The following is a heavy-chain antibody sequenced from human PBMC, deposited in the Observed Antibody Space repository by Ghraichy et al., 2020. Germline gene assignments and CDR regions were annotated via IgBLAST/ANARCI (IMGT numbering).Heavy chain of an antibody. Sequence: ASVKVSCQPSGYTFVSYGITWVRQAPGKGLEWMGWISTYNGQTNYPQRLQGRVTMTSDTSTSTVYMELRSLTSDDTAVYYCARSTALVGGWFYPWGQGTLVTVSS. V-gene: IGHV1-18*04. CDR2: ISTYNGQT. CDR3: ARSTALVGGWFYP. J-gene: IGHJ5*02. D-gene: IGHD3-16*01. CDR1: GYTFVSYG.